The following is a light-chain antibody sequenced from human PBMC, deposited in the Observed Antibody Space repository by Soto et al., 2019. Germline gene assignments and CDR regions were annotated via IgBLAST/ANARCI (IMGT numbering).Light chain of an antibody. V-gene: IGKV3-11*01. J-gene: IGKJ5*01. Sequence: EIVLTQSPGTLSLSPGERATLSCRASQSVSSYLAWYQQKPGQAPRLLIYDASNRATGIPARFSGSGSGTDFTITISSLEPEDFAVYYCQQRSSWPLTFGQGTRMEIK. CDR2: DAS. CDR1: QSVSSY. CDR3: QQRSSWPLT.